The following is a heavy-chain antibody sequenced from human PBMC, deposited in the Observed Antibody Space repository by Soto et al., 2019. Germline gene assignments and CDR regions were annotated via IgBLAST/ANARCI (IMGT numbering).Heavy chain of an antibody. CDR3: ARSYDYVWGSYRPKDAFDI. D-gene: IGHD3-16*02. V-gene: IGHV1-69*01. CDR2: IIPIFGTA. CDR1: GGTFSSYA. Sequence: QVPLVQSGAEVKKPGSSVKVSCKASGGTFSSYAISWVRQAPGQGLEWMGGIIPIFGTANYAQKFQGRVTITADESTSTAYMELSSLRSEDTAVYYCARSYDYVWGSYRPKDAFDIWGQGTMVTVSS. J-gene: IGHJ3*02.